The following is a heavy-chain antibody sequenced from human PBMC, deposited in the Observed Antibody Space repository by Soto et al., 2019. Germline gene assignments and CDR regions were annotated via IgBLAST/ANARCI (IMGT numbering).Heavy chain of an antibody. V-gene: IGHV3-33*01. CDR2: IWYDGSNK. D-gene: IGHD3-16*01. CDR3: ASSPGLGYYMDV. Sequence: PGGSLRLSCAASGLTFSSYGMHWVRQAPGKGLEWVAVIWYDGSNKYYADSVKGRFTISRDNSKNTLYLQMNSLRAEDTAVYYCASSPGLGYYMDVWGKGTTVTVSS. CDR1: GLTFSSYG. J-gene: IGHJ6*03.